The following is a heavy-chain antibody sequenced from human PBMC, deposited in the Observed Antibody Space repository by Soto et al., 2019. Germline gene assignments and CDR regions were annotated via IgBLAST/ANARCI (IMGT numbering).Heavy chain of an antibody. D-gene: IGHD2-15*01. CDR3: VREGGSLAFDS. Sequence: VASGGGLVPPGGSLRLSCAVSGLTFSTDEMNWIRQAPGKGLEWLAYISYTSTTIKYADSVKGRFAVSRDNAQKSLYLEMNNLRVEDTAVYYCVREGGSLAFDSWGQGTLVTVSS. V-gene: IGHV3-48*03. CDR2: ISYTSTTI. CDR1: GLTFSTDE. J-gene: IGHJ4*02.